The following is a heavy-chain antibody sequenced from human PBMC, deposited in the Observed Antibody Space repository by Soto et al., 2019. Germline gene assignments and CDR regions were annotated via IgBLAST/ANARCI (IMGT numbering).Heavy chain of an antibody. V-gene: IGHV1-8*01. CDR2: MNPNSGNT. Sequence: ASVKLSCKASVYSFTIYDINWVRQATGQGLEWMGWMNPNSGNTGYAQKFQGRVTMTRNTSISTAYMELSSLRSEDTAVYYCARGPPQLELDIWGQGTMVTVSS. CDR1: VYSFTIYD. CDR3: ARGPPQLELDI. D-gene: IGHD1-1*01. J-gene: IGHJ3*02.